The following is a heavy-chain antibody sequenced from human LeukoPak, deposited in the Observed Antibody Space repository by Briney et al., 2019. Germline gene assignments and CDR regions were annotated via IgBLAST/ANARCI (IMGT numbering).Heavy chain of an antibody. CDR2: IRYDGSNK. Sequence: GGSLRLSCAASGFTFSSYGMHWVRQAPGKGLEWVAFIRYDGSNKYYADSVKGRFTISRDNSKNTLYLQMNSLRAEDTAVYYCAKEKGITSPAVYYWGQGTLVTVSS. J-gene: IGHJ4*02. V-gene: IGHV3-30*02. D-gene: IGHD3-10*01. CDR3: AKEKGITSPAVYY. CDR1: GFTFSSYG.